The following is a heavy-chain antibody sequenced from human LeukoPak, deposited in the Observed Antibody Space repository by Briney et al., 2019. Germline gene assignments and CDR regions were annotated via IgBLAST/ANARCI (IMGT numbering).Heavy chain of an antibody. CDR1: GFTFSSYE. D-gene: IGHD2-21*01. Sequence: GGSLRLSCAASGFTFSSYEMNWVRQAPGKGLEWVSYISSRGTTTYYADSVKGRFTISRHNSKNTLYLQMNSLSAEDTAVYYCAKRGRDGGKALYYFDYWGQGTLVTVSS. CDR2: ISSRGTTT. V-gene: IGHV3-48*03. CDR3: AKRGRDGGKALYYFDY. J-gene: IGHJ4*02.